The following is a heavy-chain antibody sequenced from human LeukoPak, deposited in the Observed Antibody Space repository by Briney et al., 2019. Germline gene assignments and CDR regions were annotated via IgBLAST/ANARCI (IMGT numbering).Heavy chain of an antibody. CDR3: ARTPTYQLLSFHYMDV. Sequence: SVKVSCKASGGTFSSYAISWVRQAPGQGLEWMGRIIPIFGTANYAQKFQGRVTITTDESTSTAYVELSSLRSEDTAVYYCARTPTYQLLSFHYMDVWGKGTTVTVSS. J-gene: IGHJ6*03. CDR1: GGTFSSYA. V-gene: IGHV1-69*05. D-gene: IGHD2-2*01. CDR2: IIPIFGTA.